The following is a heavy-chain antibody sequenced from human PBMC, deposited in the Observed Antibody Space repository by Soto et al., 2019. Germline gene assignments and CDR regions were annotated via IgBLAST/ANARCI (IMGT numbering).Heavy chain of an antibody. CDR3: AREGLGLRRDFDY. Sequence: SVKVSCKASGGTFSSYAISWVRQAPGQGLEWMGGIIPIFGTANYAQKFQGRVTITADESTSTAYMELSSLRSEDTAVYYCAREGLGLRRDFDYWGQGTMVTVSS. V-gene: IGHV1-69*13. J-gene: IGHJ4*02. CDR1: GGTFSSYA. CDR2: IIPIFGTA. D-gene: IGHD4-17*01.